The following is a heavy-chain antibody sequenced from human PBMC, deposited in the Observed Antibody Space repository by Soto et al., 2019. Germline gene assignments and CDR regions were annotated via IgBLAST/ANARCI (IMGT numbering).Heavy chain of an antibody. J-gene: IGHJ4*02. D-gene: IGHD3-10*01. Sequence: EVQLLESGGGLVQPGGSLRLSCAASGFTFSSYAMSWVRQAPGKGLEWVAAISGSGGSTYYADSVKGRFTISRDNSKNPLYLQMNSLRAEDTAVYYCAKSRGSIDYGSGTLYYWGQGPLVTVSS. CDR1: GFTFSSYA. CDR3: AKSRGSIDYGSGTLYY. CDR2: ISGSGGST. V-gene: IGHV3-23*01.